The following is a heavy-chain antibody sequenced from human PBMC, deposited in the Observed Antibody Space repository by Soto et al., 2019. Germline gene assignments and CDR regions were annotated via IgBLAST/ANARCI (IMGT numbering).Heavy chain of an antibody. J-gene: IGHJ3*01. V-gene: IGHV3-48*01. CDR2: ISSSTTI. CDR1: GFNFNSYG. CDR3: ARYDYRGKGGAFEF. D-gene: IGHD4-17*01. Sequence: EVQLVESGGGLVQPGESLRLSCAVSGFNFNSYGMNWVRQAPGKGLEWVSYISSSTTIYYADSVKGRFTISRDNAKNSLYLQMNSLRVEDTAVYYCARYDYRGKGGAFEFRGQGTKVTVSS.